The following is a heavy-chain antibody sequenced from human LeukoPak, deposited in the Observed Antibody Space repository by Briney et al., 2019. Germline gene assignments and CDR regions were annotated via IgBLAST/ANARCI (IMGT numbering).Heavy chain of an antibody. CDR1: GGSISSYY. J-gene: IGHJ4*02. CDR3: ARTPQFGESDY. V-gene: IGHV4-59*12. D-gene: IGHD3-10*01. CDR2: IYYRGST. Sequence: SETLSLTCTVSGGSISSYYWSWIRQPPGKGLEWIGYIYYRGSTNYNPSLKSRVTMSVDTSKTQFSLKLSSVTAADTAVYYCARTPQFGESDYWGQGTLVTVSS.